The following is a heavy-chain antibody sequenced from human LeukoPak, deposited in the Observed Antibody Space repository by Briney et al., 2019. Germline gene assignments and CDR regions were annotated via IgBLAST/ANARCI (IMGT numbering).Heavy chain of an antibody. CDR3: ARGMRGSDSSFDF. CDR2: IYFSGST. CDR1: GDSNDNNGFY. J-gene: IGHJ4*02. D-gene: IGHD6-13*01. V-gene: IGHV4-39*07. Sequence: PSETLSLTCTVSGDSNDNNGFYWGWIRQPPGKGLEWIGNIYFSGSTYYNPSLKTRVTTSVDTSKKQCSLKLSAVTAADWVVYYCARGMRGSDSSFDFWGQGTLVTVSS.